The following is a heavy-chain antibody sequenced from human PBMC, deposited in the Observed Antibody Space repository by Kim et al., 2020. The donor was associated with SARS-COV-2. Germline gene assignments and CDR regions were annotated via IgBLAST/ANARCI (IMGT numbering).Heavy chain of an antibody. J-gene: IGHJ5*02. V-gene: IGHV4-31*02. D-gene: IGHD2-15*01. Sequence: NPSRKSRVTISVDTSKNQFSLKLSSVTAADTAVYYCARWGVVVVATGFDPWGQGTLVTVSS. CDR3: ARWGVVVVATGFDP.